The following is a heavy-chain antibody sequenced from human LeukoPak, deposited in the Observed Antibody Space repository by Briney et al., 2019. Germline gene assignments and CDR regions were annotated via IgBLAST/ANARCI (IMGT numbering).Heavy chain of an antibody. CDR2: IKQDGSEK. J-gene: IGHJ4*02. D-gene: IGHD3-10*01. CDR3: ARDLGVRGDTFYY. V-gene: IGHV3-7*01. Sequence: QPGGSLRLSCAASGFSFSSYGMYWVRQAPGKGLEWVANIKQDGSEKYYVDSVKGRFTISRDNAKNSLYLQMNSLRAEDTAVYYCARDLGVRGDTFYYWGQGTLVTVSS. CDR1: GFSFSSYG.